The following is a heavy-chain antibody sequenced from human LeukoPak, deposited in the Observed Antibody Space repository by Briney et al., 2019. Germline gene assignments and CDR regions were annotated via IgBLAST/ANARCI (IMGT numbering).Heavy chain of an antibody. V-gene: IGHV3-7*01. J-gene: IGHJ4*02. Sequence: GGSLRFSCAASGFTFSSYWMSWVRQAPGKGLEWVANIKQDGSEKYYVDSVKGRFTISRDNAKNSLYLQMNSLRAEDTAVYYCARDDSGGPDTAMVTPPYYFDYWGQGALVTVSS. D-gene: IGHD5-18*01. CDR1: GFTFSSYW. CDR2: IKQDGSEK. CDR3: ARDDSGGPDTAMVTPPYYFDY.